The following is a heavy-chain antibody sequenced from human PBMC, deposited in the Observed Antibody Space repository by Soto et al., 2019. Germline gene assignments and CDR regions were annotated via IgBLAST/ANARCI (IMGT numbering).Heavy chain of an antibody. V-gene: IGHV3-64D*06. CDR3: VKEEIVVVGGFDY. D-gene: IGHD1-26*01. CDR2: VSRKGNNI. J-gene: IGHJ4*02. Sequence: GASLRLSCSASGFTFSSYDMHWVRQAPGKGLEYVSGVSRKGNNIYYADSVKGRFTISRDTFKDTLFLQMTSLRAEDTAVYYCVKEEIVVVGGFDYWGQGT. CDR1: GFTFSSYD.